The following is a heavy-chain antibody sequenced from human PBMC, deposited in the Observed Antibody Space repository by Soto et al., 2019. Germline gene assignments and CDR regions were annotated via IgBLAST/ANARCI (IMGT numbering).Heavy chain of an antibody. D-gene: IGHD6-13*01. V-gene: IGHV4-34*01. CDR2: INHSGST. J-gene: IGHJ4*02. CDR1: GVSCSGYY. CDR3: ASADSSSLIDY. Sequence: PLETLSLTCAVYGVSCSGYYWILIRQPPGKGLEWIGEINHSGSTNYNPSLKSRVTISVDTSKNQFSLKLSSVTAADTAVYYCASADSSSLIDYWGQGTLVTVSS.